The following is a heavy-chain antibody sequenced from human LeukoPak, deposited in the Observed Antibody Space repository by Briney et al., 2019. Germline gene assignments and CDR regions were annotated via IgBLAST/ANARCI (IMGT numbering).Heavy chain of an antibody. CDR2: IHASGST. J-gene: IGHJ4*02. D-gene: IGHD1-26*01. CDR1: GGSISGYF. CDR3: ARGRPVTGSFYFDY. Sequence: SETLSLTCTVSGGSISGYFWSWIRQPPGKGLEWTGYIHASGSTNQSPSLKSRVTISVDTSKNQFSLKLTSVTAADTAVYYCARGRPVTGSFYFDYWGQGTLVTVSS. V-gene: IGHV4-59*01.